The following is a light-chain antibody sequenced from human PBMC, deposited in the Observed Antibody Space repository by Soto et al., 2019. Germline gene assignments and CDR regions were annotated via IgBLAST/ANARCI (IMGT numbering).Light chain of an antibody. CDR2: VAS. J-gene: IGKJ4*01. CDR1: QSVSSN. V-gene: IGKV3-15*01. Sequence: EIVMPQSPATLSVSPGERATLSCRASQSVSSNLAWYQQKPGQTPKLLSYVASTRATGIPARCSGSWSGTEFTLTISSLQSEDFAFYYCQQYNVWPLTFGGGTKVEFK. CDR3: QQYNVWPLT.